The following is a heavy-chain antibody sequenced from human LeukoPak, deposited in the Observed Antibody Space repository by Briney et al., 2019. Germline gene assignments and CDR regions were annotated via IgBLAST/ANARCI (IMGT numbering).Heavy chain of an antibody. CDR3: AKDSSHVSGNYDYLDY. J-gene: IGHJ4*02. Sequence: PGGSLRLSCAGSGFIFSNFAMSWVRQAPGEGLEWVSVISGSGGNTYYADSVKGRFTISRDNSKNTLDLQMNSLRADDTAVYYCAKDSSHVSGNYDYLDYWGQGALVTVSS. V-gene: IGHV3-23*01. CDR1: GFIFSNFA. CDR2: ISGSGGNT. D-gene: IGHD1-26*01.